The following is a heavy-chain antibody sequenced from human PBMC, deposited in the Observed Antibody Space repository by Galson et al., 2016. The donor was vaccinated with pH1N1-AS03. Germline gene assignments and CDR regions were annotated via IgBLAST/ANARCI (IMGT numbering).Heavy chain of an antibody. Sequence: SVKVSCKVSGGPFSSYGINWVRQAPGQGLEWMGRILPIFGSTNYAQNLQGRVTMSTNTSTTTAYMELRSLTSDDTAVYYCARQTMVHYFDYWGQGTLVTVSS. V-gene: IGHV1-69*05. CDR3: ARQTMVHYFDY. D-gene: IGHD3-10*01. CDR1: GGPFSSYG. CDR2: ILPIFGST. J-gene: IGHJ4*02.